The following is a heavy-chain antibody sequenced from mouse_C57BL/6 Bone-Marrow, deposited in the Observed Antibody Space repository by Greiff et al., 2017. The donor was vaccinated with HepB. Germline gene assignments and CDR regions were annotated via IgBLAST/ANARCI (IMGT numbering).Heavy chain of an antibody. CDR1: GFTFSSYA. D-gene: IGHD1-1*01. Sequence: EVMLVESGGGLVKPGGSLKLSCAASGFTFSSYAMSWVRQTPEKRLEWVATISDGGSYTYYPDNVKGRFTISRDNAKNNLYLQMSHLKSEDTAMYYCARSDYYGRESDYWGQGTTLTVSS. CDR2: ISDGGSYT. V-gene: IGHV5-4*03. J-gene: IGHJ2*01. CDR3: ARSDYYGRESDY.